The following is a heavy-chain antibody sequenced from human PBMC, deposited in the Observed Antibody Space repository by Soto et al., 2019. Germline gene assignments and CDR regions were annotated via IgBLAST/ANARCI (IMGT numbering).Heavy chain of an antibody. V-gene: IGHV1-69*13. CDR1: GGTFSSYA. CDR3: ARTPGDAYYYYYGMDV. Sequence: SVKVSCKASGGTFSSYAISWVRQAPGQGLEWMGGIIPIFGAANYAQKFQGRVTITADESTSTAYMELSSLRSEDTAVYYCARTPGDAYYYYYGMDVWGQGTTVTVSS. J-gene: IGHJ6*02. D-gene: IGHD2-21*01. CDR2: IIPIFGAA.